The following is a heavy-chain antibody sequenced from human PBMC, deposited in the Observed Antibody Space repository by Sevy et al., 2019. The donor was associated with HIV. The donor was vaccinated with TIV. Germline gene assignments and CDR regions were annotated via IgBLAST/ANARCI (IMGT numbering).Heavy chain of an antibody. CDR3: ARVVCGGDCYQDY. CDR1: GGSISSYY. Sequence: SETLSLTCTVSGGSISSYYWSWIRQPPGKGLEWIGYIYYSGSTNYNPSLKSRVTISVDTSKNQFSLKLSSVTAADTAVYYCARVVCGGDCYQDYWGQGTLVTVSS. CDR2: IYYSGST. D-gene: IGHD2-21*02. V-gene: IGHV4-59*01. J-gene: IGHJ4*02.